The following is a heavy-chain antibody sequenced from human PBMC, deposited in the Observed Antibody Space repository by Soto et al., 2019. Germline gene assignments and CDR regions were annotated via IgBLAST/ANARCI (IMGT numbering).Heavy chain of an antibody. CDR1: GFTYTNYW. V-gene: IGHV3-74*01. J-gene: IGHJ4*02. CDR3: GSVFEY. Sequence: GGSLRLSCAASGFTYTNYWMHWVRQAPEKGLVWVSRIDSDGIYTSYADSVKGRFTISXXXXXXTXYXQXXELRTEDTAVYYCGSVFEYWGQGSLVTVSS. CDR2: IDSDGIYT.